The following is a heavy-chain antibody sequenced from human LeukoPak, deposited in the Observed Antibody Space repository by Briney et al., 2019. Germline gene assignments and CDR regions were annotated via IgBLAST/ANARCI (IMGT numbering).Heavy chain of an antibody. J-gene: IGHJ6*03. CDR2: IKQDGSEK. V-gene: IGHV3-7*01. CDR3: ARALRTGYSSGWGYYYYMDV. Sequence: GGSLRLSCAASGFTFSSYWMSWVRQAPGKGLEWVANIKQDGSEKYYVDSVKGRFTISRDNAKNSLYLQMNSLRAEDTAVYYCARALRTGYSSGWGYYYYMDVWGKGTTVTVSS. D-gene: IGHD6-19*01. CDR1: GFTFSSYW.